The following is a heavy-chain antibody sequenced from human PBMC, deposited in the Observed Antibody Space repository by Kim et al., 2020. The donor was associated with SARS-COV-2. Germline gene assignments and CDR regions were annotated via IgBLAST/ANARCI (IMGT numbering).Heavy chain of an antibody. Sequence: YYADSVKGRFNMSRDNAKNSLYLERNSLRAEDTAIYYWASLDSAQVPGVFWGQGTLVTVSS. V-gene: IGHV3-7*03. D-gene: IGHD3-10*01. J-gene: IGHJ4*02. CDR3: ASLDSAQVPGVF.